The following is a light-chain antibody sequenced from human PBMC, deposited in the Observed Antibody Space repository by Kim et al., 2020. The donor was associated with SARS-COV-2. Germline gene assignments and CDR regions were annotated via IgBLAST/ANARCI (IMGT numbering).Light chain of an antibody. CDR1: QGISSY. CDR2: GAS. Sequence: SASVGDRGTIACRACQGISSYLALYQQKPGNASKLLIHGASTLQSGVLSSFSGSGSGTDFTLTSSSLQSEYFSTSYWQQLNSHPYTFGQGTKLDI. V-gene: IGKV1-9*01. J-gene: IGKJ2*01. CDR3: QQLNSHPYT.